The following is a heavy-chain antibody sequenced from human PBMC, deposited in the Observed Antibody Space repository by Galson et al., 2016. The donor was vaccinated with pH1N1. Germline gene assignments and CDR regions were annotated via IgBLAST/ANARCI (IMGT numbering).Heavy chain of an antibody. CDR2: ISWNSGII. CDR1: GFTFDDYA. D-gene: IGHD2/OR15-2a*01. Sequence: SLRLSCAASGFTFDDYAMNWVRQAPGKGLEWVSGISWNSGIIGYADSVKGRFTISRDNAKYSLYLQMNSLRAEDTALYYCAKTFMGVAYYYGRDVWGQGTTVTVSS. V-gene: IGHV3-9*01. J-gene: IGHJ6*02. CDR3: AKTFMGVAYYYGRDV.